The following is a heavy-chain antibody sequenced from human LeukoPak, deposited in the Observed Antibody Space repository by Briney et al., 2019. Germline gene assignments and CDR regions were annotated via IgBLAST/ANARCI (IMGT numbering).Heavy chain of an antibody. V-gene: IGHV4-59*01. CDR2: IYYSGST. CDR1: GGSISSYY. Sequence: SETLSLTCTVSGGSISSYYWSWIRQPPGKGLEWIGYIYYSGSTNYNPSLKGRVTISVDTSKNQFSLKLSSVTAADTAVYYCARYDFCGGDCYSKGSYYGMDVWGQGTTVTVSS. CDR3: ARYDFCGGDCYSKGSYYGMDV. J-gene: IGHJ6*02. D-gene: IGHD2-21*02.